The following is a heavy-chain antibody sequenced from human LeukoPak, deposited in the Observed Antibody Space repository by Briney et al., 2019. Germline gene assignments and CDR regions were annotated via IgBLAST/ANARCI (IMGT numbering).Heavy chain of an antibody. CDR3: ARGMTTVTTGDY. J-gene: IGHJ4*02. V-gene: IGHV3-23*01. CDR1: GFTVSSNY. CDR2: ISVSGTYT. Sequence: GGSLRLSCAASGFTVSSNYMSWVRQAPGKGLEWVSTISVSGTYTNYADSVRGRFTISRVNSNNTVYLHLNTLRAEDTAIYYCARGMTTVTTGDYWGQGTLVTVSS. D-gene: IGHD4-17*01.